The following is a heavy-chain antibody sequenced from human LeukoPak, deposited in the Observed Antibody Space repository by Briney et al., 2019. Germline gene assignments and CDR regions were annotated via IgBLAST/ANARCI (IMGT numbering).Heavy chain of an antibody. V-gene: IGHV3-21*01. CDR3: ARERAYIMATITNYMDV. Sequence: GGSLRLSCAASGFTFSSYNMNWVRQAPGKGLEWVSCISSSSSYIYCADSVKGRFTISRDNAKNSLYLQMNSLRAEDTAVYYCARERAYIMATITNYMDVWGKGTTVTVSS. CDR1: GFTFSSYN. CDR2: ISSSSSYI. D-gene: IGHD5-12*01. J-gene: IGHJ6*03.